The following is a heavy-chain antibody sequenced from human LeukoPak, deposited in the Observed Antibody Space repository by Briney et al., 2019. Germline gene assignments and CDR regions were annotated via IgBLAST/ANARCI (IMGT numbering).Heavy chain of an antibody. J-gene: IGHJ6*03. CDR1: GGSISSGGYY. V-gene: IGHV4-31*03. D-gene: IGHD2-2*01. Sequence: SQTLSLTCTVSGGSISSGGYYWSWIRQHPGKGLEWIGYIYYSGSTYYNPSLKSRVTISVDTSKNQFSLKLSSVTAADTAVYYCARDSFVVPAARAYYMDVWGKGTTVTVS. CDR3: ARDSFVVPAARAYYMDV. CDR2: IYYSGST.